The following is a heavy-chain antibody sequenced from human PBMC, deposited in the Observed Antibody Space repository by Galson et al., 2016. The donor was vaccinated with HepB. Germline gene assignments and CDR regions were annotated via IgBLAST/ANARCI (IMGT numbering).Heavy chain of an antibody. Sequence: SVKVSCKASGYPFKNYGFTWVRQAPGQGLESMGWISAYNGNTNYAQKFQGRVTMTTDTSTSTAYMELRSLRSNDTAVYYCARDLRVATAPGDFWGQGTLVTVSS. D-gene: IGHD5-12*01. V-gene: IGHV1-18*01. J-gene: IGHJ4*02. CDR1: GYPFKNYG. CDR3: ARDLRVATAPGDF. CDR2: ISAYNGNT.